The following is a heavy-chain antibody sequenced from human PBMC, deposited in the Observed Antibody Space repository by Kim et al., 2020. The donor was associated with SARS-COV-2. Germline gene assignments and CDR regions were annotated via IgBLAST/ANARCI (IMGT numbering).Heavy chain of an antibody. Sequence: GGSLRLSCAASGLTFDDYAIQWVRQVPGKGLEWVSLISRDGGEIKYADSVKGRFTISRDNSKKSVYLQMNSLRSEDSALYYCVRGQQWLIKNWGQGTQVTVSS. J-gene: IGHJ4*02. CDR3: VRGQQWLIKN. D-gene: IGHD6-19*01. CDR2: ISRDGGEI. V-gene: IGHV3-43*01. CDR1: GLTFDDYA.